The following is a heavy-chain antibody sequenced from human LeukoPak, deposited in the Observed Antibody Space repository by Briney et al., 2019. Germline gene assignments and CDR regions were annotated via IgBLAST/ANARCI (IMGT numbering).Heavy chain of an antibody. J-gene: IGHJ6*03. V-gene: IGHV3-7*01. Sequence: GGSLRLSCAASGFTFSSYWMSWVRQAPGKGLEWVANIKQDGSEKYYVDSVKGRFTISRDNAKNSLYLQMNSLRAEDTAVYYCARGLPAAGHYYYYYMDVWGKGTTVTISS. CDR2: IKQDGSEK. CDR3: ARGLPAAGHYYYYYMDV. CDR1: GFTFSSYW. D-gene: IGHD6-13*01.